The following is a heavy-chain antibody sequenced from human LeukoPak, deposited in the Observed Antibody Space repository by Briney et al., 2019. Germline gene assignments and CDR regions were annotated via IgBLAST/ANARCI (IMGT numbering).Heavy chain of an antibody. CDR1: GGSISSYY. Sequence: PSETLSLTCTVSGGSISSYYWSWIRQPPGKGLEWIGYIYYSGSTNYNPSLKSRVTISVDTSKNQFSLKLSSVTAADTAVYYCARTKWLVSPFDYWGQGTLVTVSS. V-gene: IGHV4-59*12. CDR3: ARTKWLVSPFDY. D-gene: IGHD6-19*01. J-gene: IGHJ4*02. CDR2: IYYSGST.